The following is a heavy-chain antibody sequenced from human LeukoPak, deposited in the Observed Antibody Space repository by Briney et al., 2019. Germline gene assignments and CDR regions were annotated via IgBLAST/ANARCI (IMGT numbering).Heavy chain of an antibody. V-gene: IGHV4-39*01. J-gene: IGHJ4*02. CDR1: GGSISSSSYY. CDR2: IYYSGST. D-gene: IGHD3-22*01. Sequence: SETLSLTCTVSGGSISSSSYYWGWIRQLPGKGLEWIGSIYYSGSTYYNPSLKSRVTISVDTSKNQFSLKLSSVTAADTAVYYCARRGYYDSSGYYLLTFFDYWGQGTLVTVSS. CDR3: ARRGYYDSSGYYLLTFFDY.